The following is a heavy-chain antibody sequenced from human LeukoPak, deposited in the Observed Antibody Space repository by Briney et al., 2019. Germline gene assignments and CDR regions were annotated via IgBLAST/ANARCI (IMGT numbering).Heavy chain of an antibody. CDR2: IFHTGST. J-gene: IGHJ4*02. CDR1: GCSISSGGYS. CDR3: ARLWYYDSSGYYGVSDFDY. D-gene: IGHD3-22*01. Sequence: SQTLSLTCVVSGCSISSGGYSWSWIRQPPGKGLEWIGYIFHTGSTFYNPPLKSRVTISVDTSKNQFSLKLSSVTAADTAVYYCARLWYYDSSGYYGVSDFDYWGQGTLVTVSS. V-gene: IGHV4-30-2*01.